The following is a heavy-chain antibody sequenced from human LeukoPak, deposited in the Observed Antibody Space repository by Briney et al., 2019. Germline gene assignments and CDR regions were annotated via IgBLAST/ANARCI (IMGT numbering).Heavy chain of an antibody. CDR3: ASRGWGSGWQNYYYYMDV. D-gene: IGHD6-19*01. CDR2: VSPSGDIT. J-gene: IGHJ6*03. CDR1: GFTFSTYG. V-gene: IGHV3-48*04. Sequence: GGSLRLSCAASGFTFSTYGMNWVRQAPGKGLEWVSGVSPSGDITYYADSVKGRFTISRDNAKNSLYLQMNSLRAEDTAVYYCASRGWGSGWQNYYYYMDVWGKGTTVTVSS.